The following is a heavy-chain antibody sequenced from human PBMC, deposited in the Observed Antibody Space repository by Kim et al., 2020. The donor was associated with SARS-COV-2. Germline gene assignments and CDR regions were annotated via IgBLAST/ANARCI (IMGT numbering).Heavy chain of an antibody. D-gene: IGHD2-2*01. V-gene: IGHV3-7*04. J-gene: IGHJ4*02. Sequence: YYVDSVKGRFTISRDNARSSLYLQMNGLSAEDTAVYYCARDAPLSTSYDYGGQGTLVTVSS. CDR3: ARDAPLSTSYDY.